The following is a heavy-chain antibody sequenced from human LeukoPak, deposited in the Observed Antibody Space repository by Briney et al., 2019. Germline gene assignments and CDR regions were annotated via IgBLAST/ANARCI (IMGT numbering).Heavy chain of an antibody. Sequence: PGGSLRLSCAASGFTFSSYAMRWVRQAPGKGLEWVSAIGGSGSRTYYADSVKGRFTISRDNSKDTLYLEMNSLRAEDTAVYYCAKSSVAGPYFDYWGQGTLVTVSS. CDR3: AKSSVAGPYFDY. J-gene: IGHJ4*02. CDR1: GFTFSSYA. CDR2: IGGSGSRT. D-gene: IGHD6-19*01. V-gene: IGHV3-23*01.